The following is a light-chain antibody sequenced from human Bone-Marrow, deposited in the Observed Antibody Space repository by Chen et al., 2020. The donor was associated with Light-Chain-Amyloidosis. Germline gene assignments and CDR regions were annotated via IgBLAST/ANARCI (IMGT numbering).Light chain of an antibody. CDR1: QDISHY. V-gene: IGKV1-33*01. CDR2: DAS. CDR3: QQYNNRPLT. J-gene: IGKJ4*01. Sequence: DIQMTQSPSSLSLAIGDRVTITWQASQDISHYLNWYQQKPGKAPKHLIYDASNLETGVPSRFSGSRIEADSTYTISRLLPEDIAAYECQQYNNRPLTFGGGTKLEI.